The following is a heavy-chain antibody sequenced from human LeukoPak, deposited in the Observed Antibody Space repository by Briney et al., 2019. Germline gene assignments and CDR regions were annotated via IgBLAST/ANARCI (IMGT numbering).Heavy chain of an antibody. J-gene: IGHJ5*02. V-gene: IGHV1-69*13. D-gene: IGHD5-12*01. CDR3: ARLINSGYDNRGWFDP. Sequence: SSVKVSCTASGCTFSNYVISWVRQAPGHRLECMGGIIPIFGTANYAQKFQGRITITADESTSTAYMEMNSLRSEDAAVYSCARLINSGYDNRGWFDPWGQGTLVTVSS. CDR1: GCTFSNYV. CDR2: IIPIFGTA.